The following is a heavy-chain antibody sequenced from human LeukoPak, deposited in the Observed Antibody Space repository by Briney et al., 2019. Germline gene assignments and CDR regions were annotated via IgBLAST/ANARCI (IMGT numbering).Heavy chain of an antibody. J-gene: IGHJ3*02. CDR3: ARFYDSSATDAFDI. V-gene: IGHV4-61*02. CDR2: IYTSGST. CDR1: GGSISSGSYY. D-gene: IGHD3-22*01. Sequence: SQTLSLTCTVSGGSISSGSYYWSWIRQPAGKGLEWIGRIYTSGSTNYNPSLKSRVTISVDTSKNQFSLKLSSVTAADTAVYYCARFYDSSATDAFDIWGQGTMVTVSS.